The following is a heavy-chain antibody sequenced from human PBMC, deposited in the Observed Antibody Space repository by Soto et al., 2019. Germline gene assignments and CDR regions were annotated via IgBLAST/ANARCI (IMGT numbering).Heavy chain of an antibody. D-gene: IGHD5-12*01. CDR2: INTYNGMT. CDR1: GYTFINYH. V-gene: IGHV1-18*01. J-gene: IGHJ4*02. Sequence: QVQLVQSGGEVKKPGASVTVSCKASGYTFINYHITWVRQAPGQGLEWMAWINTYNGMTDYAQRFQGRVTMTRDTSTCTAYMELRNLGSDDTAGYFCANSPRGEMATDWGQGTRVTVSS. CDR3: ANSPRGEMATD.